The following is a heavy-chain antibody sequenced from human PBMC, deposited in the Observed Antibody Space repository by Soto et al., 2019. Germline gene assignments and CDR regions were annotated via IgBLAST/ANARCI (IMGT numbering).Heavy chain of an antibody. V-gene: IGHV3-7*01. CDR1: GFTFSNHW. CDR3: SRSLDS. CDR2: INQDGSEE. J-gene: IGHJ5*01. Sequence: GGSLSLSCSASGFTFSNHWMDRVRQAPGTGLEWVANINQDGSEEHYVDPVTGRFTISRDNAKNSLYLQMSSLTAEDWAFYYCSRSLDSWGHGTLVTSSS.